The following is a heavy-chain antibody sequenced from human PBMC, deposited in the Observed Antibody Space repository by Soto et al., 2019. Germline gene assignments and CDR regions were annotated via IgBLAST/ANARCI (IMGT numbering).Heavy chain of an antibody. CDR3: ARERIVGATGPGYYGMDV. V-gene: IGHV4-4*02. CDR2: IYHSGST. Sequence: QVQLQESGPGLVKPSGTLSLTCAVSGGSISSSNWWSWVRQPPGKGLEWIGEIYHSGSTNYNPSLKSRVTISVDKSKNQFSLKLSSVTAADTAVYYCARERIVGATGPGYYGMDVWGQGTTVTVSS. CDR1: GGSISSSNW. D-gene: IGHD1-26*01. J-gene: IGHJ6*02.